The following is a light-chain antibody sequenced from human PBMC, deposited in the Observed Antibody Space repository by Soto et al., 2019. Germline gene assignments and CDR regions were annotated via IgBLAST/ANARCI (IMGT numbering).Light chain of an antibody. CDR1: SSDVGGYDQ. V-gene: IGLV2-11*01. J-gene: IGLJ3*02. Sequence: QSALTQPRSVSGSPGQSVTISCTGTSSDVGGYDQVSWYQQHPGKAPKLMTYDVDKRPSGVPHRFSGSKSGNTASLTISGLQVEDEAVYYCCSYAGSYTWVFGGGTKVTVL. CDR3: CSYAGSYTWV. CDR2: DVD.